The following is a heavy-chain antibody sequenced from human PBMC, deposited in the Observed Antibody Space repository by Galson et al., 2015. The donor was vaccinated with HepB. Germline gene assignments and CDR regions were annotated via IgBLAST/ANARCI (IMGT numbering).Heavy chain of an antibody. D-gene: IGHD2-2*01. CDR3: ARDSMDCSSTSCSNYYYYGMDV. CDR2: INPSGGST. V-gene: IGHV1-46*01. Sequence: SVKVSCKASGYTFTSYYMHWVRQAPGQGLEWMGIINPSGGSTSYAQKFQGRVTMTRDTSTSTVYMELSSLRPEGTAVYYCARDSMDCSSTSCSNYYYYGMDVWGQGTTVTVSS. CDR1: GYTFTSYY. J-gene: IGHJ6*02.